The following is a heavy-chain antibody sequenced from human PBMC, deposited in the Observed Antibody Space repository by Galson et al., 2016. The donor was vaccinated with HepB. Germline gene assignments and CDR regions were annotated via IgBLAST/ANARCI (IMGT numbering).Heavy chain of an antibody. V-gene: IGHV3-30*18. Sequence: SLRLSCAASGFTFSSYGMHWVRQAPGKGLEWVAVISYDGSNKYYADSVKSRFTISRDNSKNTLYLQMHSLRAEDTAVYYCAKDPIPFITGFGLPDYWGQGTLVTVSS. D-gene: IGHD1-20*01. CDR1: GFTFSSYG. CDR3: AKDPIPFITGFGLPDY. CDR2: ISYDGSNK. J-gene: IGHJ4*02.